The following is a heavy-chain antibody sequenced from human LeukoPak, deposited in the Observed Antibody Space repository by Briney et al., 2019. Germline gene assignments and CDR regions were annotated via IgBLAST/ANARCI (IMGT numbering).Heavy chain of an antibody. Sequence: ASVKVSCKASGYTFTSYAINWVRQATGQGLEWMGWMNPNSGNTGYAQKFQGRVTMTRNTSISTAYMELSSLRSEDTAVYYCAKEGVDVGPSGYYYGMDVWGQGTTVTVSS. CDR2: MNPNSGNT. CDR3: AKEGVDVGPSGYYYGMDV. V-gene: IGHV1-8*01. J-gene: IGHJ6*02. D-gene: IGHD2-15*01. CDR1: GYTFTSYA.